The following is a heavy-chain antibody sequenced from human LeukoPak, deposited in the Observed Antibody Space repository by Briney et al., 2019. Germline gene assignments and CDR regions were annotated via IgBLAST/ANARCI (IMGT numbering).Heavy chain of an antibody. CDR2: ISTSSSYI. CDR3: ASSDYVWGKPYYFDY. CDR1: GFTFSGYT. Sequence: GGSLRLSCAASGFTFSGYTMNWVRQAPGKGLEWVSSISTSSSYIYYADSVKGRFTISRDNAKNSLNLQMNSLRAEDTAVYYCASSDYVWGKPYYFDYWGQGTLVTVSA. J-gene: IGHJ4*02. V-gene: IGHV3-21*01. D-gene: IGHD3-16*01.